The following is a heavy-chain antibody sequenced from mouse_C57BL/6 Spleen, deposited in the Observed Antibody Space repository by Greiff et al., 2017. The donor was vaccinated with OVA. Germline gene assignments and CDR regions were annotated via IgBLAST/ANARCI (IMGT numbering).Heavy chain of an antibody. J-gene: IGHJ1*03. CDR2: ISYDGSN. D-gene: IGHD2-1*01. CDR1: GYSITSGYY. Sequence: EVKLQESGPGLVKPSQSLSLTCSVTGYSITSGYYWNWIRQFPGNKLEWMGYISYDGSNNYNPSLKNRISITRDTSKNQFFLKLNSVTTEDTATYYCARGIGIYYGLGNWYFDVWGTGTTVTVSS. CDR3: ARGIGIYYGLGNWYFDV. V-gene: IGHV3-6*01.